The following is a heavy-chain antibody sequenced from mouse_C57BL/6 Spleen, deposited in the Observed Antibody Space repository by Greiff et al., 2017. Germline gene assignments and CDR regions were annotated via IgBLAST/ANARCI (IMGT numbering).Heavy chain of an antibody. Sequence: QVQLQQPGAELVRPGSSVKLSCKASGYTFTSYWMDGVKQRPGQGLEWIGNIYPSASETHYNQKFKDKATLTVDKSSSTAYMQLSSLTSEDSAVYYCARSLYDGYYGGYAMDYWGQGTSVTVSS. CDR2: IYPSASET. CDR1: GYTFTSYW. D-gene: IGHD2-3*01. CDR3: ARSLYDGYYGGYAMDY. V-gene: IGHV1-61*01. J-gene: IGHJ4*01.